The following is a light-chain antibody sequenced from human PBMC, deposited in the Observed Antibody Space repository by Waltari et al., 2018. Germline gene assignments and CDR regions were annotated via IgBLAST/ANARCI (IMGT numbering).Light chain of an antibody. CDR2: DAS. J-gene: IGKJ1*01. Sequence: EIVLTQSPATLSLSPGDRATLSCRASQSVSSYLAWYQQKPGQAPRLLIYDASNRATGIPARFSGSGSGTDFTLTISSLEPEDFATYYCQQSYSTLWTFGQGTKVEIK. CDR3: QQSYSTLWT. V-gene: IGKV3-11*01. CDR1: QSVSSY.